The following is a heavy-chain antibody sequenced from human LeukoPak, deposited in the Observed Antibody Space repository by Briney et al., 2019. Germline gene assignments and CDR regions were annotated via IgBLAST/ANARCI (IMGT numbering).Heavy chain of an antibody. CDR3: ARESFGVVTFYYYYMDV. CDR1: GFTFSSYS. D-gene: IGHD3-3*01. J-gene: IGHJ6*03. V-gene: IGHV3-48*01. CDR2: ISSSSSTI. Sequence: GGSLRLSCAASGFTFSSYSMNWVRQAPGKGLEWVSYISSSSSTIYYADSVKGRFTISRDNAKNSLYLQVNSLRAEDTAVYYCARESFGVVTFYYYYMDVWGKGTTVTVSS.